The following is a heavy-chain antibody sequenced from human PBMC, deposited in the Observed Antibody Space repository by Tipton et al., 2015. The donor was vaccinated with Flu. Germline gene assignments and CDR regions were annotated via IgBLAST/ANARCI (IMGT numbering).Heavy chain of an antibody. J-gene: IGHJ4*02. CDR3: ARQIGGGDCY. Sequence: SLRLSCAASEFTFSSYWMSWVRQAPGKGLEWVANIKQDGSVKYYVDSVKGRFTISRDNAQKSLSLQMNSLRAEDTALYYCARQIGGGDCYWGQGTLVTVSS. CDR1: EFTFSSYW. D-gene: IGHD2-21*01. V-gene: IGHV3-7*03. CDR2: IKQDGSVK.